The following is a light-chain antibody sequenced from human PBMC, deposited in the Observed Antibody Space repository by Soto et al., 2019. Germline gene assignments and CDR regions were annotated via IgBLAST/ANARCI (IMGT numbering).Light chain of an antibody. Sequence: QSVLTQPASVSGSPGQTITISCSGTSSDVGGYNYVSWYQQHLGKAPKLMIFDVSNRPSGVSNRFSGSKSGNTASLTISGLQAEDEADYYCNSYTTGATYVFGDGTKLTVL. V-gene: IGLV2-14*03. CDR3: NSYTTGATYV. CDR1: SSDVGGYNY. CDR2: DVS. J-gene: IGLJ1*01.